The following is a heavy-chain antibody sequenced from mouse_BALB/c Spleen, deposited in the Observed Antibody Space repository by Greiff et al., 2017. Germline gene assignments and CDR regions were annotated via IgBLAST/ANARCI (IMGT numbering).Heavy chain of an antibody. CDR2: ISSGGSYT. D-gene: IGHD4-1*01. V-gene: IGHV5-6*01. CDR3: ARLRGTDY. J-gene: IGHJ2*01. CDR1: GFTFSSYG. Sequence: EVKLMESGGDLVKPGGSLKLSCAASGFTFSSYGMSWVRQTPDKRLEWVATISSGGSYTYYPDSVKGRFTISRDNAKNTLYLQMSRLKSEDTAMYYCARLRGTDYWGQGTTLTVSS.